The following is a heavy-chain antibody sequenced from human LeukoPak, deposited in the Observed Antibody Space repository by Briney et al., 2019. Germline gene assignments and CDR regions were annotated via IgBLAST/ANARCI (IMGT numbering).Heavy chain of an antibody. CDR3: AKDSRIAVWLVGPDY. V-gene: IGHV3-30*02. Sequence: PGGSLRLSCVASGFTFSSNGMHWVRQAPGKGLEWVTFIQYDGSKKYYADSVKGRFTISRDNSKNTLYLQMNSLRAEDTAVYYCAKDSRIAVWLVGPDYWGQGTLVTVSS. D-gene: IGHD6-19*01. CDR1: GFTFSSNG. CDR2: IQYDGSKK. J-gene: IGHJ4*02.